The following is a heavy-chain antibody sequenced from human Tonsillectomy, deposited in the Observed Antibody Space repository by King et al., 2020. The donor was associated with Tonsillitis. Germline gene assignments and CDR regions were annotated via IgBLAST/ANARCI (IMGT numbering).Heavy chain of an antibody. CDR1: GFSLSTSGVG. D-gene: IGHD6-19*01. CDR3: AQGGWGFDY. CDR2: IYWDDDK. Sequence: ITLKESGPTLVKPTQTLTLTCTFSGFSLSTSGVGVGWIRQPPGKALEWLALIYWDDDKRYSPSLKSRFTITKDTSKNQVVLKMTNMDPVDTATYYCAQGGWGFDYGGQGTLVTVSS. J-gene: IGHJ4*02. V-gene: IGHV2-5*02.